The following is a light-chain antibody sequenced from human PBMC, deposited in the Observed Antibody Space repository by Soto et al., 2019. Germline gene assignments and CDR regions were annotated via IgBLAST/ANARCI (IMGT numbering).Light chain of an antibody. J-gene: IGKJ5*01. CDR2: AAF. CDR1: QGIGTY. Sequence: IQLTQSPSSLSACVGDRVTISCRASQGIGTYLAWYQQKPGKAPKLLIYAAFTLHSGVPARFSGSRSGTDFTLTISSLQPEDFATYYCQQVNSYPQTFGQGTRLEIK. V-gene: IGKV1-9*01. CDR3: QQVNSYPQT.